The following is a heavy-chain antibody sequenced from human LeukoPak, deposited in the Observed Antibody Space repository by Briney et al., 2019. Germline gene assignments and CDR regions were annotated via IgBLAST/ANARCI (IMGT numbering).Heavy chain of an antibody. V-gene: IGHV6-1*01. CDR3: TTGPHSSSWYGSDY. CDR1: GDSVSSNSAA. J-gene: IGHJ4*02. Sequence: PSQTLSLTCVISGDSVSSNSAAWNWIRQSPSRGLEWLGRTYYRSSWYGDYAVSLKSRISIKRDTSKNQFSLHLNSVTPEDTAVYYCTTGPHSSSWYGSDYWGQGTLVTVSS. CDR2: TYYRSSWYG. D-gene: IGHD6-13*01.